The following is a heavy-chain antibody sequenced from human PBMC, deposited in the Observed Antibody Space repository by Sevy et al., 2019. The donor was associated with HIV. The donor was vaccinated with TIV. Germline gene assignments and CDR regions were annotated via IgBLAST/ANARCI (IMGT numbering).Heavy chain of an antibody. CDR2: ISNSGSTI. D-gene: IGHD4-17*01. Sequence: GGSLRLSCTASGFTFSSYEMNWARQAPGKGLEWVSYISNSGSTIHYSDSVKGRFTISRDNAKNSLYLKMNSLRAEETAVYYCARDLPPSATTVPHFDYWGRGTLVTVSS. CDR3: ARDLPPSATTVPHFDY. CDR1: GFTFSSYE. V-gene: IGHV3-48*03. J-gene: IGHJ4*02.